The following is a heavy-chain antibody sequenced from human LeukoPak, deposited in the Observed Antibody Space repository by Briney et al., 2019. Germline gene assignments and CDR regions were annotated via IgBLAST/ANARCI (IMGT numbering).Heavy chain of an antibody. Sequence: SVKVSCKASGGTFSIYAISWVRQAPGQGLEWMGGIIPIFGTANYAQKFQGRVTITADESTSTAYMELSSLRSEDTAVYYCARVRVRYSSGWYVSSWFDPWGQGTLVTVSS. J-gene: IGHJ5*02. CDR2: IIPIFGTA. D-gene: IGHD6-19*01. CDR1: GGTFSIYA. V-gene: IGHV1-69*13. CDR3: ARVRVRYSSGWYVSSWFDP.